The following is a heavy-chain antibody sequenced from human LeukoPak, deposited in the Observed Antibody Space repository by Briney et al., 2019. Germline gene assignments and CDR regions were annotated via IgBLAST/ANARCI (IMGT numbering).Heavy chain of an antibody. J-gene: IGHJ3*02. CDR2: ISSSSSYI. CDR3: ATRIAADLWAFDI. D-gene: IGHD6-25*01. CDR1: GFTFSSYS. V-gene: IGHV3-21*04. Sequence: PGGSLRLSCAASGFTFSSYSMNWVRQAPGKGLGWVSSISSSSSYIYYADSVKGRFTISRDNAKNSLHLQMNSLRAEDTAVYYCATRIAADLWAFDIWGQGTMVTVSS.